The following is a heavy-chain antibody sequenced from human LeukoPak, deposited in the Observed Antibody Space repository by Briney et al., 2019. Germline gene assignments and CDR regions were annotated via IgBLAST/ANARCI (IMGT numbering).Heavy chain of an antibody. V-gene: IGHV4-59*01. CDR1: GGSISSYY. CDR2: IYYSGST. J-gene: IGHJ4*02. Sequence: PSETLSLTCTVSGGSISSYYWSWIRQPPGKGLDWIGYIYYSGSTNYNPSLKSRVTISVDTSKNQFSLKLSSVTAADTAVYYCARVNWAGLRYFDWLPLDYWGQGTLVTFSA. D-gene: IGHD3-9*01. CDR3: ARVNWAGLRYFDWLPLDY.